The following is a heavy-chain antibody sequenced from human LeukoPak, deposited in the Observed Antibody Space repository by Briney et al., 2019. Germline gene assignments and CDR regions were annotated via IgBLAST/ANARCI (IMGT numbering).Heavy chain of an antibody. D-gene: IGHD6-13*01. V-gene: IGHV1-69*13. CDR3: ARMYSSSWLFRDDAFDF. J-gene: IGHJ3*01. Sequence: SVKVSCKASGGTFSSYAISWVRQAPGQGLEWMGGIIPIFGTANYAQKFQGRVTITADESTSTAYMELSSLRSEDTAVYYCARMYSSSWLFRDDAFDFWGQGTMVTVSS. CDR2: IIPIFGTA. CDR1: GGTFSSYA.